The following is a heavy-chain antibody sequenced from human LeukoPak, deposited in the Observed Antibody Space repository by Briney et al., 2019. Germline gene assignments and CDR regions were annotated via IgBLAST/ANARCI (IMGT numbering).Heavy chain of an antibody. Sequence: GGSLRLSCAACGFIFSDYYMNWIREAPGKGLEWVSYISSSGSTIHYAASVKGRLTISRDNAQNSLYLQMNSLRAADTAVYSCARDLGSGWYNCGQGTLVAASS. CDR2: ISSSGSTI. CDR1: GFIFSDYY. CDR3: ARDLGSGWYN. J-gene: IGHJ4*02. V-gene: IGHV3-11*01. D-gene: IGHD6-19*01.